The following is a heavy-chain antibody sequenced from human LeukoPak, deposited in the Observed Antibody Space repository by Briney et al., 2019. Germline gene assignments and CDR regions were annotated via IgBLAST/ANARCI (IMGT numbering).Heavy chain of an antibody. J-gene: IGHJ5*02. CDR1: GGSISSYH. D-gene: IGHD6-13*01. CDR2: IYTSGST. Sequence: SETLSLTCTVSGGSISSYHWSWIRQPAGKGLEWSGRIYTSGSTNYNPSLKSRVTMSVDTSKNQFSLKLSSVAAADTAVYYCARDSSSTGLWFDPWGQGTLVTVSS. CDR3: ARDSSSTGLWFDP. V-gene: IGHV4-4*07.